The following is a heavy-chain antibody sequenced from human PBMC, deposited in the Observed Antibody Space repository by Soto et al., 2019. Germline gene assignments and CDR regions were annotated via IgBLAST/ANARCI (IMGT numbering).Heavy chain of an antibody. CDR2: VTGNGDIT. CDR1: VFTFNYYG. CDR3: ATSHYGEMD. Sequence: EVQLLESGGGLVQPGGSLRLSCAASVFTFNYYGMSWVRQAPGKGLEWVSIVTGNGDITYYTDSVKGRFTISRDNSKNMVWLQMNSLRAEDTAVYYCATSHYGEMDWGQGVLVTVSS. D-gene: IGHD4-17*01. V-gene: IGHV3-23*01. J-gene: IGHJ4*02.